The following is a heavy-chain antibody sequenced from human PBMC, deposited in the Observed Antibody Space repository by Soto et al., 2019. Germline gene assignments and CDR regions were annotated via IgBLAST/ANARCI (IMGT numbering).Heavy chain of an antibody. CDR3: ARGNVTIVVVPAGPVGPRNAFDP. V-gene: IGHV1-2*04. D-gene: IGHD2-2*01. CDR2: INPNSGGT. J-gene: IGHJ3*01. Sequence: ASVKVSCKASGYTFTGYYMHWVRQAPGQGLEWMGWINPNSGGTNYAQKFQGWVTMTRDTSISTAYMELSRLRSDDTAVYYCARGNVTIVVVPAGPVGPRNAFDPWGQGTMVTVSS. CDR1: GYTFTGYY.